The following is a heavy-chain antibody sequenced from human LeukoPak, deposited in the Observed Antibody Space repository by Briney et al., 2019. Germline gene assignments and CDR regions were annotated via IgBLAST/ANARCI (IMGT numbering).Heavy chain of an antibody. Sequence: PGGSLRLSCEASGFTFRNHGMHWVRQAPGKGLEWVAVIWYDGSNKYYADSVKGRFTISRDNPKNTLYLQMNSLRVEDTAVYYCARDTRSYYLDYWGQGTPVTVSS. CDR1: GFTFRNHG. D-gene: IGHD3-3*01. CDR2: IWYDGSNK. J-gene: IGHJ4*02. V-gene: IGHV3-33*01. CDR3: ARDTRSYYLDY.